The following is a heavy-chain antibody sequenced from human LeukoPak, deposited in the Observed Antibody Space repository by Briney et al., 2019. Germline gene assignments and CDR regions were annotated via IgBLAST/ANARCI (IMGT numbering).Heavy chain of an antibody. V-gene: IGHV3-66*01. Sequence: GGSLRLSCAASGFTVSSNYMSWVRQAPGKGLEWVSVIYSGGSTYYADSVKGRFTISRDNSKNTLYLQMNSLRAEDTAVYYCARDNSDGSTVWFDLWGQGTLVTVSS. CDR2: IYSGGST. CDR3: ARDNSDGSTVWFDL. D-gene: IGHD2-8*02. CDR1: GFTVSSNY. J-gene: IGHJ5*02.